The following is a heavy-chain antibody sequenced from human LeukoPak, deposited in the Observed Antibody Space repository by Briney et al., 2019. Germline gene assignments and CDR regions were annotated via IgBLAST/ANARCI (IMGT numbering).Heavy chain of an antibody. CDR3: SRSEGTTMTTFDF. J-gene: IGHJ4*02. Sequence: GGSLRLSCGASGFTFRNYAMHWVCQAPGKGLEWVAVISYDGSNTYYADSVRGRFTISRDNFENTLYLQMDSLRPEDTAIYYCSRSEGTTMTTFDFWGQGTLVTVSS. CDR2: ISYDGSNT. D-gene: IGHD4-17*01. V-gene: IGHV3-30-3*01. CDR1: GFTFRNYA.